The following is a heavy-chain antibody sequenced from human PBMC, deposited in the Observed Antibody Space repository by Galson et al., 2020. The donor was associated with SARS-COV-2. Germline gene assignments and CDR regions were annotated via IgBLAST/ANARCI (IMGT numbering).Heavy chain of an antibody. V-gene: IGHV1-46*01. CDR2: INTSGGST. J-gene: IGHJ6*02. D-gene: IGHD4-4*01. Sequence: ASVKVSCKASGYTFTSYYMHWVRQAPGHGLEWMGIINTSGGSTSYAPKFQGRVTMTRDTSTSTVYMELSSLRAEDTAVYYCASDPTVTTHLGDYLYYYYGMDVWGQGTTVTVSS. CDR1: GYTFTSYY. CDR3: ASDPTVTTHLGDYLYYYYGMDV.